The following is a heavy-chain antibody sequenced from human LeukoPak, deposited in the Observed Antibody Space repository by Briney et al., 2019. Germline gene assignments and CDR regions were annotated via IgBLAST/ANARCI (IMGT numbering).Heavy chain of an antibody. CDR1: GGTFSSYY. D-gene: IGHD3-22*01. J-gene: IGHJ5*02. CDR2: IYKSRST. CDR3: ARLGYDSSGYYYEWFDP. Sequence: SETLSLTCTASGGTFSSYYLSWVRQPPGKGLEWIAYIYKSRSTNYNPSLKGRVTISVDTSKNQFSLKLSSVTAADTAVYYCARLGYDSSGYYYEWFDPWGQGTLVTVSS. V-gene: IGHV4-59*01.